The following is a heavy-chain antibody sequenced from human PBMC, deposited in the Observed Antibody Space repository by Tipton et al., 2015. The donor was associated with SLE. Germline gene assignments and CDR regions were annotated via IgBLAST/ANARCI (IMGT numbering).Heavy chain of an antibody. Sequence: SLRLSCVASGFTFSDYYMTWIRQAPGKGLEWVSYISFSVSSIYYADSVRGRFTISRDNAKNSLFLEMNGLTVADTAVYYCARFRTAATRYFEYWGQGTMVTVSS. CDR1: GFTFSDYY. J-gene: IGHJ4*02. CDR3: ARFRTAATRYFEY. D-gene: IGHD6-25*01. CDR2: ISFSVSSI. V-gene: IGHV3-11*04.